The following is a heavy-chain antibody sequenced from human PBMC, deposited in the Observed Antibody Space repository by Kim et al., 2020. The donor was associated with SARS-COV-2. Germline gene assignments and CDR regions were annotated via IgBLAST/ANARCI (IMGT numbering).Heavy chain of an antibody. CDR3: AKEEVDSGRGWPRLRWLDS. V-gene: IGHV3-23*01. D-gene: IGHD6-19*01. J-gene: IGHJ5*01. CDR2: ISDRGTGT. Sequence: GGSLRLSCAASGFTFSSYAMSWVRQAPGKGLEWVSAISDRGTGTYYADSVKGRFSISRDNSKNTLYLQMNSLRAEDTAVYYCAKEEVDSGRGWPRLRWLDSWGQGTRVTVSS. CDR1: GFTFSSYA.